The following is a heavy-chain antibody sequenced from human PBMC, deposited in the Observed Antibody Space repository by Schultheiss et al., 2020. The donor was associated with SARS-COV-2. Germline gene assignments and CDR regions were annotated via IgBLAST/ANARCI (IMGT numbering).Heavy chain of an antibody. J-gene: IGHJ5*02. CDR1: GFTVSSNY. D-gene: IGHD1-1*01. V-gene: IGHV3-53*05. CDR2: IYSGGNT. CDR3: AKDVGLEYDLPAYWFDP. Sequence: GGSLRLSCAASGFTVSSNYMSWVRQAPGKGLEWVSVIYSGGNTYYADSVKGRFTISRDNSKNTLYLQMNSLRAEDTAVYYCAKDVGLEYDLPAYWFDPWGQGTLVTVSS.